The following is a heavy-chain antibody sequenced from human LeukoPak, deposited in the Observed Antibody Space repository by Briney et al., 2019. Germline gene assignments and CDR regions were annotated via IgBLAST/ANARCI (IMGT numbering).Heavy chain of an antibody. CDR2: ISSTSNTI. CDR1: GFTFSIFG. Sequence: TGGSLRLSCAASGFTFSIFGMNWVRQAPGKGLEWLSYISSTSNTIYYADSVKGRFTVSRDNAKNSVHPQMNSLRAEDTAVYYCARKMRDSTGTLTLDYWGQGTLVTVSS. V-gene: IGHV3-48*01. J-gene: IGHJ4*02. D-gene: IGHD1-14*01. CDR3: ARKMRDSTGTLTLDY.